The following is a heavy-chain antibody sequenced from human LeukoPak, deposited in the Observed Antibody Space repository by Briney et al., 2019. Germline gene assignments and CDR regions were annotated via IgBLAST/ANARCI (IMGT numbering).Heavy chain of an antibody. V-gene: IGHV3-74*01. J-gene: IGHJ6*03. D-gene: IGHD2-2*02. CDR1: GFTFSSYS. CDR3: ARGGEVVPAAISWYYYYYYMDV. CDR2: INTDGSST. Sequence: GGSLRLSCAASGFTFSSYSMNWVRQAPGKGLVWVSRINTDGSSTSYADSVKGRFTISRDNAKNTLYLQMNSLRAEDTAVYYCARGGEVVPAAISWYYYYYYMDVWGKGTTVTVSS.